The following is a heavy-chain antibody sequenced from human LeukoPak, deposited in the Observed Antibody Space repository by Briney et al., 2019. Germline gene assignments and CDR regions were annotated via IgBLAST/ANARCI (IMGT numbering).Heavy chain of an antibody. CDR3: ARGSSGWPTGIYYFDY. Sequence: ASVKVSCKASGYTFTGYYMHWVRQAPGQGLEWMGRINPNSGGTNYAQKFQGRVTMTRDTSISTAYMELSRLRSDDTAVYYCARGSSGWPTGIYYFDYWGQGTLVTVPS. J-gene: IGHJ4*02. CDR1: GYTFTGYY. V-gene: IGHV1-2*06. CDR2: INPNSGGT. D-gene: IGHD6-19*01.